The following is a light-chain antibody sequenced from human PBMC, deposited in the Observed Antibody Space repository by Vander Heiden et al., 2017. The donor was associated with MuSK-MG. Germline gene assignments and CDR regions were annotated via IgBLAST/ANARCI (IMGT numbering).Light chain of an antibody. Sequence: DIQMTQSPSSMSASVGDRVTITCQASQDINNYLNWYQQKPGKAPKLLIYDASTLEPGVPTRFGGSGYGTHFTLTVSSLQPEDFATYYCQQDENLPPTFGPGTKMEMK. CDR3: QQDENLPPT. J-gene: IGKJ1*01. V-gene: IGKV1-33*01. CDR2: DAS. CDR1: QDINNY.